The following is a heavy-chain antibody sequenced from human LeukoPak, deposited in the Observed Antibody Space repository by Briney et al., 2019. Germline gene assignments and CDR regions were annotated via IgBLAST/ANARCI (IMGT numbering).Heavy chain of an antibody. Sequence: PSETLSLTCTVSGGSISSYYWSWIRQPPGKGLEWIGEINHSGSTNYNPSLKSRVTISVDTSKNQFSLKLSSVTAADTAVYYCARHTHDGTAYWGQGTLVTVSS. D-gene: IGHD3-22*01. J-gene: IGHJ4*02. CDR1: GGSISSYY. CDR2: INHSGST. V-gene: IGHV4-34*01. CDR3: ARHTHDGTAY.